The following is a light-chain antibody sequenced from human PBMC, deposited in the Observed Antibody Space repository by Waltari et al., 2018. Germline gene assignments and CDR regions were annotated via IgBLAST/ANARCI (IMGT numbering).Light chain of an antibody. CDR1: STDIGGAT. CDR2: GND. J-gene: IGLJ3*02. V-gene: IGLV1-44*01. Sequence: QPAPPQPPSVSGTPGQRVTISSSTSSTDIGGATVNWYQQLPGTAPKLLIFGNDQRPSGVPDRFSGSKSGTSASLAIRGLQSEDEADYYCAAWDKSLSGPVFGGGTKLTVL. CDR3: AAWDKSLSGPV.